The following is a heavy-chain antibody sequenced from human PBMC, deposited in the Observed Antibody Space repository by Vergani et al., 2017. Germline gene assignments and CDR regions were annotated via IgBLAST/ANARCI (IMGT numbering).Heavy chain of an antibody. J-gene: IGHJ6*02. D-gene: IGHD3-22*01. CDR3: ARDIYYYDSSDGMDV. CDR1: GFTVSSNY. Sequence: EVQLVESGGGLIQPGGSLRLSCAASGFTVSSNYMSWVRQAPGKGLEWVSVIYSGGSTYYADSVKGRFTISRDKSKNTLYLQMNSLRAEDTAVYYCARDIYYYDSSDGMDVWGQGTTVTVSS. CDR2: IYSGGST. V-gene: IGHV3-53*01.